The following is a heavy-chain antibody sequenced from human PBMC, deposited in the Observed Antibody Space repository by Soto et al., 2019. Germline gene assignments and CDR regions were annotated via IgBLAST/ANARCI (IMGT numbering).Heavy chain of an antibody. CDR1: GFTFSSYA. Sequence: PGGSLRLSCAASGFTFSSYAMSWVRQAPGKGLEWVSAISGSGGSTYYADSVKGRFTISRDNSKNTLYLQMNSLRAEDTAVYYCAKDYYGSGSYGYMDVWGKGTTVTVSS. CDR2: ISGSGGST. V-gene: IGHV3-23*01. D-gene: IGHD3-10*01. CDR3: AKDYYGSGSYGYMDV. J-gene: IGHJ6*03.